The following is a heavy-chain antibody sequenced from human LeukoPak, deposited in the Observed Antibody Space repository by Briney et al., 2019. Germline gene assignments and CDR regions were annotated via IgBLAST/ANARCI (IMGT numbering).Heavy chain of an antibody. CDR2: ISAYNGNT. V-gene: IGHV1-18*01. CDR1: GYTFTSYG. Sequence: ASVKVSCKASGYTFTSYGISWVRQAPGQGLEWMGWISAYNGNTNYAQKLQGRVTMTTDTSTSTAYMELRSLRSDDTAVYYCARTKTNHPSYYYYMDVWGKGTTVTVSS. J-gene: IGHJ6*03. D-gene: IGHD1-1*01. CDR3: ARTKTNHPSYYYYMDV.